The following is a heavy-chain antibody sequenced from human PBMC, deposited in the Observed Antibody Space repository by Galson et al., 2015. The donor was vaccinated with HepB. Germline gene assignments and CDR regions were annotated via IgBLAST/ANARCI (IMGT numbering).Heavy chain of an antibody. V-gene: IGHV3-53*01. CDR2: IYSGGST. CDR3: ARAPMIYCSSTSCPPYFDY. J-gene: IGHJ4*02. Sequence: SLRLSCAASGFTVSSNYMSRVRQAPGKGLEWVSVIYSGGSTYYADSVKGRFTISRDNSKNTLYLQMNSLRAEDTAVYYCARAPMIYCSSTSCPPYFDYWGQGTLVTVSS. D-gene: IGHD2-2*01. CDR1: GFTVSSNY.